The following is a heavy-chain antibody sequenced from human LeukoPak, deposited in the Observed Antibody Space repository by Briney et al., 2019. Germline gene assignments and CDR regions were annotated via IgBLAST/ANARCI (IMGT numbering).Heavy chain of an antibody. Sequence: ASVKVSCKTSGGTFSTYAITWVRQATGQGLEWMGWMNPNSGNTGYAQKFQGRVTMTRNTSISTAYMELSSLRSEDTAVYYCARAGGYCGRISCPYYFDYWGQGSLVAVSS. V-gene: IGHV1-8*02. CDR3: ARAGGYCGRISCPYYFDY. CDR1: GGTFSTYA. D-gene: IGHD2-15*01. J-gene: IGHJ4*02. CDR2: MNPNSGNT.